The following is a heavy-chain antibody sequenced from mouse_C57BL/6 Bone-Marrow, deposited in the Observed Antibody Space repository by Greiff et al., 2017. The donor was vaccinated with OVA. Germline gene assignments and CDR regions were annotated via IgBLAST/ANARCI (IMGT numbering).Heavy chain of an antibody. CDR1: GFSFNTYA. V-gene: IGHV10-1*01. J-gene: IGHJ3*01. D-gene: IGHD2-2*01. CDR3: VRHTDGYDWFAY. CDR2: IRSKSNNYAT. Sequence: EVQLQQSGGGLVQPKGSLKLSCAASGFSFNTYAMNWVRQAPGKGLEWVARIRSKSNNYATYYADSVKDRFTISRDDSESMLYLQMNNLKTEDTAMYYCVRHTDGYDWFAYWGQGTLVTVSA.